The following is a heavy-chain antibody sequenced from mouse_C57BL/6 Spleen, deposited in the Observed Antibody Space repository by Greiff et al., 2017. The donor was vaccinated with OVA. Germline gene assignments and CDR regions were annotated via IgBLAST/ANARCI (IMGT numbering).Heavy chain of an antibody. CDR1: GFTFSSYG. Sequence: EVHLVESGGDLVKPGGSLKLSCAASGFTFSSYGMSWVRQTPDKRLEWVATISSGGSYTYYPDSVKGRFTISRDNAKNTLYLQMSSLKSEDTAMYYCARGVLRSSNQAWFAYWGQGTLVTVSA. CDR3: ARGVLRSSNQAWFAY. D-gene: IGHD1-1*01. CDR2: ISSGGSYT. J-gene: IGHJ3*01. V-gene: IGHV5-6*01.